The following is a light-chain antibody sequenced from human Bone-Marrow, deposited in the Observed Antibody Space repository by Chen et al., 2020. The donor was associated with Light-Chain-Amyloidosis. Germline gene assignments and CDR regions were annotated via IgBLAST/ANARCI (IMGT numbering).Light chain of an antibody. Sequence: EIALTQSPGTLSVSPGERTTLFCRASQSVGNNFLAWYQQKPGQSPRLLIYRASARATGTPDRFSGSGSVTDFTLTVTRLEPDDSAVYYCQQYANSPITFGQGTRLEIK. CDR3: QQYANSPIT. CDR2: RAS. V-gene: IGKV3-20*01. J-gene: IGKJ5*01. CDR1: QSVGNNF.